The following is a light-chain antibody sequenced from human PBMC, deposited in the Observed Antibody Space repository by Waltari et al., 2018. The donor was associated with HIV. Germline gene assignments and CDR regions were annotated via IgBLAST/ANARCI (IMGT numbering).Light chain of an antibody. CDR1: SSDVGGYNY. CDR3: SSYAGSNNVL. J-gene: IGLJ2*01. Sequence: QSALPQPPSASGSPGQSVTISCTRNSSDVGGYNYVSWYQQHPGKAPKLMIYEVTKRPSGVPDRFTGSKSGNPASLTVAGLQAEDEADYYCSSYAGSNNVLFGGGTKLTVL. V-gene: IGLV2-8*01. CDR2: EVT.